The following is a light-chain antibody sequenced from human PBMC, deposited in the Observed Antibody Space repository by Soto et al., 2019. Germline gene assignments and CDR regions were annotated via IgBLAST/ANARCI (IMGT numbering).Light chain of an antibody. CDR1: SSDVGGYNY. CDR3: CSYTSSGTRYV. CDR2: EVS. Sequence: QSALTQPASVSGSPGQSITISCTGTSSDVGGYNYVSWYQQHPGKAPKFLLYEVSNRPSGVSHRFSGSKSGNTASLTISGLQAEDEADYYCCSYTSSGTRYVFGTGTKVTVL. J-gene: IGLJ1*01. V-gene: IGLV2-14*01.